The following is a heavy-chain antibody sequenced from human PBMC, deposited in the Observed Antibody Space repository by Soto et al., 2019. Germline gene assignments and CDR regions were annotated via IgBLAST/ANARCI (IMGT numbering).Heavy chain of an antibody. V-gene: IGHV3-53*01. CDR3: VKYTITESLGEH. J-gene: IGHJ1*01. Sequence: EVQLVASGGGLIQPGGSLTLSCAASGFTVSDNYMTWVRQAPGKGLEWVSLIYKSGTTYYADSVKGRLTFSRDNSENALYLQMSGLRAEDTAVYYCVKYTITESLGEHWGLGTLVTVSS. CDR1: GFTVSDNY. CDR2: IYKSGTT. D-gene: IGHD3-16*01.